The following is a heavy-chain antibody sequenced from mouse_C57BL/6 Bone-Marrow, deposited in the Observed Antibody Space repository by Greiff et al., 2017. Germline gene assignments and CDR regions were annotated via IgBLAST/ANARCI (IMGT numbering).Heavy chain of an antibody. CDR1: GFTFSDYG. CDR3: ARLEVGAMDY. J-gene: IGHJ4*01. CDR2: ISNLAYSI. Sequence: DVKLVESGGGLVQPGGSLKLSCAASGFTFSDYGMAWVRQAPRKGLEWVAFISNLAYSIYYADTVTGRFTISIANAKNTLYLEMSSLESGDTAMYCCARLEVGAMDYWGQGTSVTVSS. D-gene: IGHD3-1*01. V-gene: IGHV5-15*01.